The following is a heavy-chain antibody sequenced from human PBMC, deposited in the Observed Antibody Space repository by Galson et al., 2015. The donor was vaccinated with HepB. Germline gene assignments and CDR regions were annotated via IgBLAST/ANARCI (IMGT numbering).Heavy chain of an antibody. J-gene: IGHJ4*02. D-gene: IGHD6-13*01. CDR2: ISSSSSTI. Sequence: SLRLSCAASGFSLSIHSINWVRQAPGKGLEWVSYISSSSSTIYYADSVKGRFTISRDNAKNSLYLQMNSLRDEDTAVYYCARENPRGAAAGTSDYWGQGTLVTVSS. V-gene: IGHV3-48*02. CDR1: GFSLSIHS. CDR3: ARENPRGAAAGTSDY.